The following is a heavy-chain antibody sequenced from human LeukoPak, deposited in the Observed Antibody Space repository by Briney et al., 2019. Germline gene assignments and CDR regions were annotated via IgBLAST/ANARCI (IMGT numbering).Heavy chain of an antibody. Sequence: PGGSLRLSCAASGFTFSSNAMSWVRQAPGKGLEWVLAISISGGSTYYADSVKGRFTISRDNSENTLYLQMNSLRAEDTAVYYCAKGGYCSSTSCYGYFDTWGQGAPVTVSS. J-gene: IGHJ4*02. CDR2: ISISGGST. CDR1: GFTFSSNA. CDR3: AKGGYCSSTSCYGYFDT. V-gene: IGHV3-23*01. D-gene: IGHD2-2*01.